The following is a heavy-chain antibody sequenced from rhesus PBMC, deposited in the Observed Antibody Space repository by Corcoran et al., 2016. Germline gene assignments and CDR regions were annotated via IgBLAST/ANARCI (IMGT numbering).Heavy chain of an antibody. V-gene: IGHV4-173*01. CDR2: IPGSGGST. Sequence: QLQLQESGPGLVKPSATLSLTCAVSGGSISSNYWSWFRQPPGKGLEWIGRIPGSGGSTDYNPSLKSRVTISTDTSKNQFSLKLSSVTAADTAVYYCARGPGYSSSYMGFDYWGQGVLVTVSS. CDR1: GGSISSNY. D-gene: IGHD6-43*01. J-gene: IGHJ4*01. CDR3: ARGPGYSSSYMGFDY.